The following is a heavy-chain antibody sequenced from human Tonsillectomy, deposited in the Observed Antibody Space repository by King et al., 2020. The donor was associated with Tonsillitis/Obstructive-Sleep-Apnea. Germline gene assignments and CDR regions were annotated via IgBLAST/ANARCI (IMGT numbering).Heavy chain of an antibody. CDR2: IWYDGSNE. D-gene: IGHD6-6*01. V-gene: IGHV3-33*03. CDR1: GFTFSTYG. J-gene: IGHJ4*02. CDR3: VGFFGAARTFDY. Sequence: VQLVESGGGVVQPGRSLRLSRAASGFTFSTYGMHWVRQAPGKGLEWVAVIWYDGSNEDYADSVKGRFTISRDNSKNTLYLQLNSLRAEDTAVYYCVGFFGAARTFDYWGQGTRVTVSS.